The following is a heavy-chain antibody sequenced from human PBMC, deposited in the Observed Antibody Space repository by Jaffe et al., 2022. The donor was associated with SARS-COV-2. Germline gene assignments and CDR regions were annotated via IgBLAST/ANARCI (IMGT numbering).Heavy chain of an antibody. CDR3: ARVVGGSLWFGELPNWFDP. Sequence: QLQLQESGPGLVKPSETLSLTCTVSGGSISSTTHYWGWIRQPPGKGLEWIGSIYYTGSTSYNPSLKSRVTISVDTSKYHQFSLELSSVTAADTAVYYCARVVGGSLWFGELPNWFDPWGQGTLVTVSS. J-gene: IGHJ5*02. CDR1: GGSISSTTHY. V-gene: IGHV4-39*02. CDR2: IYYTGST. D-gene: IGHD3-10*01.